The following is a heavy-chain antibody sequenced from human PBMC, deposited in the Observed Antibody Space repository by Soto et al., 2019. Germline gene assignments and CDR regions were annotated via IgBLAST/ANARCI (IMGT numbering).Heavy chain of an antibody. D-gene: IGHD6-13*01. Sequence: SQTLSLTCAISGDSVSSNSAAWNWIRQSPSRGLEWLGRTYYRSKWYNDYAVSVKSRITINPDTSKNQFSLQLNSVTPEDTAVYYCARGKVAVNQTPIAAAGSGYYYGMDVWGQGTTVTVS. CDR3: ARGKVAVNQTPIAAAGSGYYYGMDV. CDR2: TYYRSKWYN. CDR1: GDSVSSNSAA. V-gene: IGHV6-1*01. J-gene: IGHJ6*02.